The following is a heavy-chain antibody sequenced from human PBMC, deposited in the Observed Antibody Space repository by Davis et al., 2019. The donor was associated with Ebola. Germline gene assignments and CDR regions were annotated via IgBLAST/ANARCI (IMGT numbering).Heavy chain of an antibody. V-gene: IGHV4-4*07. J-gene: IGHJ6*03. CDR1: GGSISSYY. CDR3: ARLYSSSSYSYYYYYMDV. CDR2: IYTSGST. D-gene: IGHD6-6*01. Sequence: PGGSLRLSCTVSGGSISSYYWSWIRQPAGKGLEWIGRIYTSGSTNYNPSLKSRVTMSVDTSKNQFSLKLSSVTAADTAVYYCARLYSSSSYSYYYYYMDVWGKGTTVTVSS.